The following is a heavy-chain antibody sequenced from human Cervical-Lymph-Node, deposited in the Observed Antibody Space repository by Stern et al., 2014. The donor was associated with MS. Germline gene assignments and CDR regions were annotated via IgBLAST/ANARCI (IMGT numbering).Heavy chain of an antibody. D-gene: IGHD3-10*01. V-gene: IGHV4-61*01. CDR3: ARSFRVLGETNP. J-gene: IGHJ5*02. CDR1: GGSVSSGSYY. CDR2: IYYSGST. Sequence: QVQLQESGPGLVKPSETLSLTCTVSGGSVSSGSYYWSWIRQPPGKGLEWIGYIYYSGSTNYNPSLKSRVTISVDTSKNQFSLKLSSVTAADTAVYYCARSFRVLGETNPWGQGTLVTVSS.